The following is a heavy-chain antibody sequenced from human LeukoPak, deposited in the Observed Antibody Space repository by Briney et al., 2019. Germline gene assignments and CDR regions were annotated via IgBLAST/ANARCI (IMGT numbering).Heavy chain of an antibody. V-gene: IGHV5-51*01. CDR2: IYPGDSDT. CDR1: GYIFTNYW. Sequence: GESLKISCKGSGYIFTNYWIGWVRQMPGKGLEWMGIIYPGDSDTRYSPSFQGQVTISADKSISTAYLQWSSLKASDTAMYYCARGGIAVASNYYYYGMDVWGQGTTVTVSS. D-gene: IGHD6-19*01. CDR3: ARGGIAVASNYYYYGMDV. J-gene: IGHJ6*02.